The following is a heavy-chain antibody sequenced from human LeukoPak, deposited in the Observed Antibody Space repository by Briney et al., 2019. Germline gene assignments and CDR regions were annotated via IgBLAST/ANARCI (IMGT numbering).Heavy chain of an antibody. D-gene: IGHD2-8*01. J-gene: IGHJ3*02. CDR1: GGSFSGYY. CDR2: INHSGST. CDR3: ARGVKLVYAADHDAFDI. V-gene: IGHV4-34*01. Sequence: SETLSLTCAVYGGSFSGYYWSWIRQPPGKGLEWIGEINHSGSTNYNPSLKSRVTISVDTSKNQFSLKLSSVTAADTAVYYCARGVKLVYAADHDAFDIWGQGTMVTVSA.